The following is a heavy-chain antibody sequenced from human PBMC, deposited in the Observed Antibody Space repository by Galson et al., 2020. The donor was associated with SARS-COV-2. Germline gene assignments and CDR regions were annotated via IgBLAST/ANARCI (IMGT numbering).Heavy chain of an antibody. Sequence: GGSLRLPCAASGFTFRDYYMSWIPQAPGKGLEWVSYSISSGSIKYYAHSVKGRFTISRDNAKNSLYLQMNTLRAEDPAVYYCAREKSGSLGYSYYMDGCGRRSTVTFCS. V-gene: IGHV3-11*01. J-gene: IGHJ6*03. CDR3: AREKSGSLGYSYYMDG. CDR1: GFTFRDYY. D-gene: IGHD1-26*01. CDR2: SISSGSIK.